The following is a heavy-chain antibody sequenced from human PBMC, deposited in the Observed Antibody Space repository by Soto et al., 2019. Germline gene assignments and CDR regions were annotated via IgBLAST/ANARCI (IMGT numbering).Heavy chain of an antibody. Sequence: SETLSLTCTVSGGSISSYYWSWIRQPPGKGLEWIGYIYYSGSTNYNPSLKSRVTISVDTSKNQFSLKLSSVTAADTAVYYCARGRAAAAGTTGIFDYWGQGTLVTVSS. J-gene: IGHJ4*02. CDR2: IYYSGST. CDR3: ARGRAAAAGTTGIFDY. V-gene: IGHV4-59*01. D-gene: IGHD6-13*01. CDR1: GGSISSYY.